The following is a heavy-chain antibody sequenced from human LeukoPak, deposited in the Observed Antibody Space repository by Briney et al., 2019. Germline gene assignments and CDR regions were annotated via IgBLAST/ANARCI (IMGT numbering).Heavy chain of an antibody. D-gene: IGHD5-12*01. J-gene: IGHJ4*02. Sequence: GGSLRLSCAASGFTFSSYAMGWVRQAPGKGPEWVSAISGSGYSTYYADSVKGRFTISRDNSKNTLYLQMNSLRAEDTAVYYCAKEAGYSGYDYPDYWGQGTLVTVSS. V-gene: IGHV3-23*01. CDR1: GFTFSSYA. CDR2: ISGSGYST. CDR3: AKEAGYSGYDYPDY.